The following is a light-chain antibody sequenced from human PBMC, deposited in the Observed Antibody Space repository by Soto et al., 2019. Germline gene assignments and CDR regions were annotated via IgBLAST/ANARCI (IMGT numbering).Light chain of an antibody. CDR2: DTS. CDR3: LLFSHVSGV. Sequence: QPVVTQEPSLTVSPGGTVTLTCASSTGAVSSGHFPYWFQQKPGQAPRTLIYDTSNKYSWTPARFSGSLLGGKAALTLSGAQPEDEADYYCLLFSHVSGVFGGGTKLTVL. V-gene: IGLV7-46*01. J-gene: IGLJ3*02. CDR1: TGAVSSGHF.